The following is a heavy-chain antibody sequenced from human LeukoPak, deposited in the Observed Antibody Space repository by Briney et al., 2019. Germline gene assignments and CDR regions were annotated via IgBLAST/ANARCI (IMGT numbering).Heavy chain of an antibody. CDR3: ARDVSAGRWVFDY. D-gene: IGHD1-26*01. CDR1: GGSINSSIYY. J-gene: IGHJ4*02. Sequence: SETLSLTCTVSGGSINSSIYYWGWIRQPPGKGLEWFGFIYYSGSTNYNPSLKIRVTISVDTSKNQFSLRLNSVTAADTAVYYCARDVSAGRWVFDYWGQGTLVTVSS. V-gene: IGHV4-61*01. CDR2: IYYSGST.